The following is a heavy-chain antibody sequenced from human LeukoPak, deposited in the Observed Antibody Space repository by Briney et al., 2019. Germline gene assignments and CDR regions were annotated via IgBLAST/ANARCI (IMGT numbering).Heavy chain of an antibody. Sequence: SETLSLTCTVSGGSISSYYWSWIRQPAGKGLEWIGRIYTSGSTNYNPSLKSRVTISVDTSKNQFSLKLSSVTAADTAVYYCARAHLGYCSGGSCYPYYMDVWGKGTTVTVSS. V-gene: IGHV4-4*07. D-gene: IGHD2-15*01. J-gene: IGHJ6*03. CDR3: ARAHLGYCSGGSCYPYYMDV. CDR2: IYTSGST. CDR1: GGSISSYY.